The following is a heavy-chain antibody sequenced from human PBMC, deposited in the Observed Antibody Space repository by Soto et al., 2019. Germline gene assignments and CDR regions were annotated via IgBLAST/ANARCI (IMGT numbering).Heavy chain of an antibody. D-gene: IGHD3-16*02. V-gene: IGHV3-74*01. J-gene: IGHJ6*02. CDR3: ARDVSMDV. Sequence: GGSLRLSCAASGFTFSIYRMYWVRQPPGKGLLWVSRINSDGSSTSNADSVKGRFTISRDNAKNTLYLQMNSLRAEDTAVYYCARDVSMDVWGQGTTVTVS. CDR2: INSDGSST. CDR1: GFTFSIYR.